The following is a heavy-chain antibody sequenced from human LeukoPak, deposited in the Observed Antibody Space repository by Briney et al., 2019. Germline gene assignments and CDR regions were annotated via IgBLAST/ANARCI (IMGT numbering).Heavy chain of an antibody. CDR3: ARDPGITVFGVATGYYMDV. J-gene: IGHJ6*03. D-gene: IGHD3-3*01. V-gene: IGHV3-21*01. Sequence: GGSLRLSCAASGFTFSKYTRTWVRQAPGKGLEWVASISSTGTYIYYADSVRGRFTISGDTADNSLYLQMNSLKAEDTAVYYCARDPGITVFGVATGYYMDVWGEGTTVTVSS. CDR1: GFTFSKYT. CDR2: ISSTGTYI.